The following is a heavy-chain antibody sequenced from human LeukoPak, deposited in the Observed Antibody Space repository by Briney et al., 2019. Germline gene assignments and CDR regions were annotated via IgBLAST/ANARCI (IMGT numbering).Heavy chain of an antibody. V-gene: IGHV3-21*04. D-gene: IGHD6-19*01. CDR2: ISSSSSYI. CDR1: GLTFSSYS. Sequence: GGSLRLSCAASGLTFSSYSMNWVRQAPGKGLEWVSSISSSSSYIYYADSVKGRFTTSRDNAKNSLYLQMNSLRAEDTALYYCAKDISYSSGWYGIDYWGQGTLVTVSS. CDR3: AKDISYSSGWYGIDY. J-gene: IGHJ4*02.